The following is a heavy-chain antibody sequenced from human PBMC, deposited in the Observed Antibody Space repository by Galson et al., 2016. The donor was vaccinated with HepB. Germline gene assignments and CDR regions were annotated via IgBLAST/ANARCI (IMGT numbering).Heavy chain of an antibody. D-gene: IGHD6-19*01. CDR1: GYTFTNYG. Sequence: SVKVSCKASGYTFTNYGITWVRQAPGQGLEWMGWIRGDNGKTNYAQKYQGRVTMTTDTSTTTVYMELRSLRSDDTAVYYCARTWPVSGNWFDPWGQGTLVTVSS. CDR3: ARTWPVSGNWFDP. J-gene: IGHJ5*02. V-gene: IGHV1-18*01. CDR2: IRGDNGKT.